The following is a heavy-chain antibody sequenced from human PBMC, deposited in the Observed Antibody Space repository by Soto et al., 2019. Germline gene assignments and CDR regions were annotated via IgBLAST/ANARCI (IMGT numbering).Heavy chain of an antibody. V-gene: IGHV3-15*01. CDR2: IKSKTDGGTT. CDR1: GFTFSNAW. D-gene: IGHD3-9*01. CDR3: TREITYYDILNGYFDY. Sequence: PGGSLRLSCAASGFTFSNAWMSWVRQAPGKGLEWVGRIKSKTDGGTTDYAAPVKGRFTISRDDSKSIAYLQMNSLKTEDTAVYYCTREITYYDILNGYFDYWGQGTLVTVSS. J-gene: IGHJ4*02.